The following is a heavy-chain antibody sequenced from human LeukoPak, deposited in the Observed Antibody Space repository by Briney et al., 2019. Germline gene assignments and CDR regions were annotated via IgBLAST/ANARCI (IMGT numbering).Heavy chain of an antibody. J-gene: IGHJ3*02. Sequence: GESLKISCKGSGYSFTSYWIGWVRQMPGKGLEWMGIIYPGDSDTRYSPSFQGQVTISADKSISTAYLQWSSLRASDTAMYYCASLGSGSYYPFDAFDIWGQGTMVTVSS. D-gene: IGHD3-10*01. CDR3: ASLGSGSYYPFDAFDI. V-gene: IGHV5-51*01. CDR2: IYPGDSDT. CDR1: GYSFTSYW.